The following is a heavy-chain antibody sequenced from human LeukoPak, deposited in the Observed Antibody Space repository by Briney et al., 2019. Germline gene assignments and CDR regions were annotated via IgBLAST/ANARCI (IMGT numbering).Heavy chain of an antibody. CDR1: GFTLSSYW. V-gene: IGHV3-74*01. CDR2: ISDGGSST. Sequence: PGGSLRLSCAASGFTLSSYWMHWVRQAPGKGLVWVSRISDGGSSTTNANSVKGRFTISRDNAKNTVYLQMNSLGVEDTAVYYCARDCGASGCDYWGQGTLVTVSS. J-gene: IGHJ4*02. D-gene: IGHD5-12*01. CDR3: ARDCGASGCDY.